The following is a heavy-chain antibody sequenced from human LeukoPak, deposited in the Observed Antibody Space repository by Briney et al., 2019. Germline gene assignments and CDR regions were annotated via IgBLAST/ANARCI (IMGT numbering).Heavy chain of an antibody. V-gene: IGHV3-74*01. CDR3: ATKQWLAPPPDS. J-gene: IGHJ4*02. CDR1: GFTFSKYW. Sequence: GGSLRLSCAASGFTFSKYWMLWVRQAPGKGLESVSRINTDGTVTTYADSVKGRFTVSRDNADSTMFLQMNSVRDEDTAVYYCATKQWLAPPPDSWGQGTRVTVSS. D-gene: IGHD6-19*01. CDR2: INTDGTVT.